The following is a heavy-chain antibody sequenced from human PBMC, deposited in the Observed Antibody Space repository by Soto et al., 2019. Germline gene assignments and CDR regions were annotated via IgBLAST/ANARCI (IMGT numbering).Heavy chain of an antibody. D-gene: IGHD3-22*01. CDR3: ARGDYYDSSGPYYYYGMDV. CDR1: GYTFTSYD. J-gene: IGHJ6*02. CDR2: MNPNSGNT. V-gene: IGHV1-8*01. Sequence: KVSCKASGYTFTSYDINWVRQATGQGPEWMGWMNPNSGNTGYAQKFQGRVTMTRNTSISTAYVELSSLRSEDTAVYYCARGDYYDSSGPYYYYGMDVWGQGTTVTVSS.